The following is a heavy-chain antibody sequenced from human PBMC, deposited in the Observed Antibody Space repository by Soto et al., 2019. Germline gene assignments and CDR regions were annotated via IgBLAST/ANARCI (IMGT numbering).Heavy chain of an antibody. CDR1: GGTFSSYA. V-gene: IGHV1-69*13. Sequence: SVKVSCKASGGTFSSYAISWVRQAPGQGLEWMGGIIPIFGTANYAQKFQGRVTITADESTSTAYMELSSLRSEDTAVYYCARESGLAIFGVVNYGMDVWGQGTTVTVSS. J-gene: IGHJ6*02. D-gene: IGHD3-3*01. CDR2: IIPIFGTA. CDR3: ARESGLAIFGVVNYGMDV.